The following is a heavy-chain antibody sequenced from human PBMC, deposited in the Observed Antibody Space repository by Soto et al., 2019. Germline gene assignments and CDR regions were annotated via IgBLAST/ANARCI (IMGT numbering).Heavy chain of an antibody. CDR2: IYYTGST. D-gene: IGHD1-26*01. Sequence: TLSLTCAVSGGSVSSGSYYWTWIRQPPGRGLEWIGYIYYTGSTDSNPSLKSRVTISLDRSRNQFSLNLKSVTAADTAVYYCVRVPGGLYRGSDYWGQGTQVTVSS. J-gene: IGHJ4*02. CDR1: GGSVSSGSYY. CDR3: VRVPGGLYRGSDY. V-gene: IGHV4-61*01.